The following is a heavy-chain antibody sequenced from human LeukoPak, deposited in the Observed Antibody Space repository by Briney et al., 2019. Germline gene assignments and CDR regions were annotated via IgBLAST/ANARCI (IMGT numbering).Heavy chain of an antibody. J-gene: IGHJ5*02. Sequence: ASVKVSCKASGYTFTNYGISWLRQAPGQGLEWMGWISAYNGNTNYAQKFQGRVTMTTDTSTTTAYMELRSLRSDGTAVYYCARGSRIAVAGTFLDNWFDPWGQGTLVTVSS. CDR1: GYTFTNYG. CDR2: ISAYNGNT. CDR3: ARGSRIAVAGTFLDNWFDP. V-gene: IGHV1-18*01. D-gene: IGHD6-19*01.